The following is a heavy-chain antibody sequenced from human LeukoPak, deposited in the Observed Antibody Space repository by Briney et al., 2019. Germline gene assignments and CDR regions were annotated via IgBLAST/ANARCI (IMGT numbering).Heavy chain of an antibody. V-gene: IGHV3-64D*09. Sequence: PGGSLRLSCSASGFTFNSYVMHWVRQAPGKGLEYVSAISSNGGSTYYADSVKGRFTISRDNSKNTLYLQMSSLRGEDTAVYYCARGDKYIAFSPPLQGFDYWGQGTLVTVSS. CDR2: ISSNGGST. CDR3: ARGDKYIAFSPPLQGFDY. CDR1: GFTFNSYV. J-gene: IGHJ4*02. D-gene: IGHD3-3*02.